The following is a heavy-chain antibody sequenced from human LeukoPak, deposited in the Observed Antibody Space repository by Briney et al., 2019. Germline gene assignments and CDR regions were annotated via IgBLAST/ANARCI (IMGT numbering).Heavy chain of an antibody. Sequence: GGSLRLSCAASGFTFRSYWMHWVRQAPGKGLEWVSRVIRDGSSTNYADSVKGRFTISRDNAKNTLYLQMSSLRAEDTAVYFCVRDGDDFNFDYWGQGSLVTVSS. D-gene: IGHD5-24*01. CDR1: GFTFRSYW. V-gene: IGHV3-74*01. CDR3: VRDGDDFNFDY. J-gene: IGHJ4*02. CDR2: VIRDGSST.